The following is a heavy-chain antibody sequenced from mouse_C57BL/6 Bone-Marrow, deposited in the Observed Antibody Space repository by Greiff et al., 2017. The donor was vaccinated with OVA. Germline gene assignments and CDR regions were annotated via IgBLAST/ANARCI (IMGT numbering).Heavy chain of an antibody. Sequence: EVQGVESGGGLVQPKGSLKLSCAASGFSFNTYAMNWVRQAPGKGLEWVARIRSKSNNYATYYADSVKDRFTISRDDSESMLYLQMNNLKTEDTAMYYCVRHGYYGSSFYAMDYWGQGTSVTVSS. CDR3: VRHGYYGSSFYAMDY. D-gene: IGHD1-1*01. V-gene: IGHV10-1*01. CDR1: GFSFNTYA. CDR2: IRSKSNNYAT. J-gene: IGHJ4*01.